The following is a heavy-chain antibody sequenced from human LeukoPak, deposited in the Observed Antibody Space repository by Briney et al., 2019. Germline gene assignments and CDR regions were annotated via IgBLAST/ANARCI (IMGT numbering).Heavy chain of an antibody. CDR3: ARDNYYGSAGFFHF. V-gene: IGHV1-69*06. D-gene: IGHD3-22*01. CDR2: IIPVYGST. Sequence: SVKVSCKTSGGTFINYSINWVRQAPGQGLQWMGKIIPVYGSTDYAQKFQGRVTFTADKSTNTAYMELSSLRSEDTAVYFCARDNYYGSAGFFHFWGQGTMVTVSS. J-gene: IGHJ4*02. CDR1: GGTFINYS.